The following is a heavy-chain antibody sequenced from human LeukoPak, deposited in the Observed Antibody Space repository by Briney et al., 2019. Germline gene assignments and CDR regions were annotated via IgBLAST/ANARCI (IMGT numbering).Heavy chain of an antibody. V-gene: IGHV3-30*02. CDR2: IRYDGSNK. D-gene: IGHD3-3*01. CDR3: AKDRESLTIFGVVQYFDY. CDR1: GFTFSSYG. Sequence: GGSLRLSCAASGFTFSSYGMHWVRQAPGKGLEWVAFIRYDGSNKYYADSVKGRFTISRDNSKNTLYLQINSLRAEDTAVYYCAKDRESLTIFGVVQYFDYWGQGTLVTVSS. J-gene: IGHJ4*02.